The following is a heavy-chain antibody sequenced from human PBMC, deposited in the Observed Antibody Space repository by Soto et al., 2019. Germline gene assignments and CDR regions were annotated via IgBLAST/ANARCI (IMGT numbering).Heavy chain of an antibody. D-gene: IGHD3-10*01. CDR1: EITFGSRA. CDR2: ITDSGGDA. CDR3: ARGSKYSYPGSRIFDF. V-gene: IGHV3-23*01. J-gene: IGHJ4*02. Sequence: PGGSLRLSCVASEITFGSRAMSWVRQPPGEGLEWVSTITDSGGDAKYAESVRGRFAISRDNSKNTLWLQMSGLRAEDSAIYYCARGSKYSYPGSRIFDFWGRGTLVTVS.